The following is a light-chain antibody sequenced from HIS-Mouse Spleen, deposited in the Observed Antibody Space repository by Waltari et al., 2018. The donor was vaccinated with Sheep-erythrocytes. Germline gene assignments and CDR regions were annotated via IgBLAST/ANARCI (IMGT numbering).Light chain of an antibody. CDR1: SSDVGGYNY. J-gene: IGLJ1*01. CDR2: DVS. CDR3: CSYAGSYNHV. V-gene: IGLV2-11*01. Sequence: QSALTQPRSVSGSPGQSVTTSSTGTSSDVGGYNYVSWYQQHPGKAPKLMIYDVSKRPSGVPDRFSGSKSGNTASLTISGLQAEDEADYYCCSYAGSYNHVFATGTKVTVL.